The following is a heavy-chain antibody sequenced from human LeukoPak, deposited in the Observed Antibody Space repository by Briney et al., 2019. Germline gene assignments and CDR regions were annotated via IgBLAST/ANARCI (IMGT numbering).Heavy chain of an antibody. Sequence: SETLSLTCTVSGGSIRSSYYYWGWIRQPPGKGLEWIGSIYDSGSTYYNPSLKSRVTISVDTSKNQFSLKLNSVTAADTAVYYCAREIEAVTTYFDYWGQGTLVTVSS. CDR2: IYDSGST. CDR1: GGSIRSSYYY. J-gene: IGHJ4*02. V-gene: IGHV4-39*02. D-gene: IGHD4-11*01. CDR3: AREIEAVTTYFDY.